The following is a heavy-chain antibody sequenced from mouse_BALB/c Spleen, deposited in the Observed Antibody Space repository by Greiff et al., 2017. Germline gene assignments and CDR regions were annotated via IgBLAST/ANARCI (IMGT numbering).Heavy chain of an antibody. V-gene: IGHV5-17*02. D-gene: IGHD1-1*01. CDR1: GFTFSSFG. CDR3: ARSGTVVATDAMDY. CDR2: ISSGSSTI. Sequence: EVMLVESGGGLVQPGGSRKLSCAASGFTFSSFGMHWVRQAPEKGLEWVAYISSGSSTIYYADTVKGRFTISRDNPKNTLFLQMTSLRSEDTAMYYCARSGTVVATDAMDYWGQGTSVTVSS. J-gene: IGHJ4*01.